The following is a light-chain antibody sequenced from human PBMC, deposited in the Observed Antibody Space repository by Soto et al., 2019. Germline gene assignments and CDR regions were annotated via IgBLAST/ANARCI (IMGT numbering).Light chain of an antibody. CDR1: LNVNSY. V-gene: IGKV3-11*01. Sequence: VFTQSPATLSLSPGERATLSCRASLNVNSYLAWYQQKPGQAPRLLIYDASNRAAGIPARFSGSGSGTEFTLTITSLQSEDFAVYYCQQFHNCPRTFGQGTKVDIK. J-gene: IGKJ1*01. CDR2: DAS. CDR3: QQFHNCPRT.